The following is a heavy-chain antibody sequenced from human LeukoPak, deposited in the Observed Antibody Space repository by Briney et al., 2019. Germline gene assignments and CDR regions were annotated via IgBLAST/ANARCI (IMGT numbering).Heavy chain of an antibody. Sequence: TSETLSLTCAVYGGSFSGYYWSWIRQPPGKGLEWIGEINHSGSTNYNPSLKSRVTISVDTSKNQFSLKLSSVTAADTAVYYCARGISSSWQTLFDYWGQGTLATVSS. CDR3: ARGISSSWQTLFDY. CDR2: INHSGST. V-gene: IGHV4-34*01. CDR1: GGSFSGYY. J-gene: IGHJ4*02. D-gene: IGHD6-13*01.